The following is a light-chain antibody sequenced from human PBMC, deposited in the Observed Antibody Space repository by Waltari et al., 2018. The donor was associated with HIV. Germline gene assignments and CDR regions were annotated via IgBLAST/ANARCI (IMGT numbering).Light chain of an antibody. J-gene: IGLJ3*02. V-gene: IGLV8-61*01. Sequence: QTVVTQEPSFSVSPGGTVTLTRGLSSGSVSTSYYPSWYQQTPGQAPRTLIYSTNTRSSGVPDRFSGSILGNKAALTITGAQADDESDYYCGLYMGSGIWVFGGGTKLTVL. CDR2: STN. CDR3: GLYMGSGIWV. CDR1: SGSVSTSYY.